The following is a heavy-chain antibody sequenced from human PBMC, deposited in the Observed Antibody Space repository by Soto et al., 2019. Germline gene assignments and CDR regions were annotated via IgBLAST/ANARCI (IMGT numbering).Heavy chain of an antibody. CDR1: GGSISSSNW. CDR3: ARGSYYYDSSGYYYVGVFDY. J-gene: IGHJ4*02. CDR2: IYHSGST. V-gene: IGHV4-4*02. Sequence: PSETLSLTCAVSGGSISSSNWWSWVRQPPGKGLEWIGEIYHSGSTNYNPSLKSRVTISVDKSKNQFSLKLSSVTAADTAVYYCARGSYYYDSSGYYYVGVFDYWGQGTLVTVSS. D-gene: IGHD3-22*01.